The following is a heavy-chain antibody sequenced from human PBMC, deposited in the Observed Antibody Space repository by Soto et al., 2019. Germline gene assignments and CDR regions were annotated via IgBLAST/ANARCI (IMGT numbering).Heavy chain of an antibody. Sequence: GGSLRLSCAASGFSFSDYYMSWIRQAPGKGLEWVSYISSSSRYTNYADSVKGRFTISRDNAKNSLYLQMNRLRAEATAVYYCASGSSSWYYFDYWGQGTLVTVSS. CDR2: ISSSSRYT. V-gene: IGHV3-11*06. CDR1: GFSFSDYY. CDR3: ASGSSSWYYFDY. D-gene: IGHD6-13*01. J-gene: IGHJ4*02.